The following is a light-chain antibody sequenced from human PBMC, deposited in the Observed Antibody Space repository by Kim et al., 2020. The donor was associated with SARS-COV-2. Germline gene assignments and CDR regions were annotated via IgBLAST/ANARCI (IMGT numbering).Light chain of an antibody. V-gene: IGLV3-19*01. CDR3: NSRDSSGNHVV. J-gene: IGLJ2*01. CDR1: CLRSYY. CDR2: GKN. Sequence: AVGQTVRITCQGDCLRSYYASWYQQKPGQAPVLVIYGKNNRPSGIPDRFSGSSSGNTASLTITGAQAEDEADYYCNSRDSSGNHVVFGGGTKLTVL.